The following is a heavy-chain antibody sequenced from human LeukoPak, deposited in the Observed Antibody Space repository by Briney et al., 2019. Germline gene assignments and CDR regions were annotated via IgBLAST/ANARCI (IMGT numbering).Heavy chain of an antibody. J-gene: IGHJ4*02. CDR1: GGSISSYY. D-gene: IGHD6-13*01. CDR3: ARVDEAAAGAFDY. V-gene: IGHV4-59*01. Sequence: SETLSLTCTVSGGSISSYYWSWIRQPPGKGLEWIGYIYYSGGTNYNPSLKSRVTISVDTSKNQFSLKLSSVTAADTAVYYCARVDEAAAGAFDYWGQGTLVTVSS. CDR2: IYYSGGT.